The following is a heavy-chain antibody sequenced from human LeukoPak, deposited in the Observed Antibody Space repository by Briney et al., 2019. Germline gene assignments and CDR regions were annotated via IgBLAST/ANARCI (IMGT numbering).Heavy chain of an antibody. J-gene: IGHJ4*02. CDR1: GYTFTSFG. CDR2: ISPYNDNT. V-gene: IGHV1-18*01. CDR3: ARKPSGLLFDY. Sequence: GASVKVSCKASGYTFTSFGISWVRQVPGQGFEWMGWISPYNDNTNYAQKFQGRVTMTTDTSTSTVFMELRGLRSDDTAVYYCARKPSGLLFDYWGQGTLVTVSS. D-gene: IGHD6-25*01.